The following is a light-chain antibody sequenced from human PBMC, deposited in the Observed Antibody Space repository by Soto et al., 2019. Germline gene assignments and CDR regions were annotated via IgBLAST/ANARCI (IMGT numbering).Light chain of an antibody. CDR1: QSVTSDY. CDR2: GAS. V-gene: IGKV3-20*01. J-gene: IGKJ1*01. Sequence: EIVLTQSPGTLSFSPGERATLSCRASQSVTSDYLAWYQQKPGQAPRLLIHGASSRATGIPDRFSGSGSGTDFTLTISRLELEDFSVYYCQQYGRPFGQGTKVEIK. CDR3: QQYGRP.